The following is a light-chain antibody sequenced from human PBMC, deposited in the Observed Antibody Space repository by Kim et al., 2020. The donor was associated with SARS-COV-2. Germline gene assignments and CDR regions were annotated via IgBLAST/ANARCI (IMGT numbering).Light chain of an antibody. CDR3: QAWDSSTAV. Sequence: SVSPEQTASFNCSGDKLADKYACWYQQKPGQSPVLVIYQDSKRPSGLPERFSGSNSGNTATLTISGTQALDEADYYCQAWDSSTAVVGGGTQLTVL. CDR1: KLADKY. V-gene: IGLV3-1*01. CDR2: QDS. J-gene: IGLJ3*02.